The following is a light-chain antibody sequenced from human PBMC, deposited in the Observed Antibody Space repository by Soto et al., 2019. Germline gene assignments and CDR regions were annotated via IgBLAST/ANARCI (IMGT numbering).Light chain of an antibody. Sequence: VVLTQSPATLSLSLGERASLSCRASQSVCSNLAWYQQKRGQAPRLLIYDATERATGIPARFTGSRSGTDFTLSISRLEPDDFAVYYCQQRSDRLSFGGGTVVEI. CDR2: DAT. CDR3: QQRSDRLS. CDR1: QSVCSN. V-gene: IGKV3-11*01. J-gene: IGKJ4*01.